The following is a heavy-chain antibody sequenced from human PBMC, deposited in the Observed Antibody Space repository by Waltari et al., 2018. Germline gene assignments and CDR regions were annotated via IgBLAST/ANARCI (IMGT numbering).Heavy chain of an antibody. CDR2: INQSGSP. J-gene: IGHJ4*02. Sequence: QVQLQQWGAGLLKPSETLSLTCAVYGGSFSGYYWSWIRQPPGKGLEWIGEINQSGSPNYNPSLKSRVTISVDTSKNQFSLKLSSVTAADTAVYYCAREGKAAAGHDYWGQGTLVTVSS. V-gene: IGHV4-34*01. CDR3: AREGKAAAGHDY. CDR1: GGSFSGYY. D-gene: IGHD6-13*01.